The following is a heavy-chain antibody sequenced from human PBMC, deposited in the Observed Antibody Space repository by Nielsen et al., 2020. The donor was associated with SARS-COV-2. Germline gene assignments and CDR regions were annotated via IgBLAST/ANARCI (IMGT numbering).Heavy chain of an antibody. D-gene: IGHD3-22*01. J-gene: IGHJ4*02. CDR3: AREWDDYDSSAYDY. CDR1: GYTFTNNY. Sequence: ASVKVSCKASGYTFTNNYIHWVRRAPGQGLEWVGIITPIAGTTTYARKFQGRVTMTRDTSTSTVYMELTSLRSEDTAVCYCAREWDDYDSSAYDYWGQGTLVTVSS. V-gene: IGHV1-46*01. CDR2: ITPIAGTT.